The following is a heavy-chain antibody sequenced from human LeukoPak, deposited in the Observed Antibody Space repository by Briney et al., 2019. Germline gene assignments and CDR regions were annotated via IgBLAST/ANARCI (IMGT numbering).Heavy chain of an antibody. V-gene: IGHV4-59*01. J-gene: IGHJ3*02. CDR1: GGSISSYY. CDR3: ARTTGIVGITGAFDI. CDR2: IYYTGST. D-gene: IGHD1-26*01. Sequence: PSETLSLTCTVSGGSISSYYWSWLRQPPGKGLEWIAYIYYTGSTNYNPSLEGRVTASIDTSKNQFSLKLNSVTAADTAVYYCARTTGIVGITGAFDIWGQGTVVTVSS.